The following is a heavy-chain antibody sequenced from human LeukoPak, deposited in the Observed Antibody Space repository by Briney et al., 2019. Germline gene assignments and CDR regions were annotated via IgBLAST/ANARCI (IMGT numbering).Heavy chain of an antibody. Sequence: GESLKISCAAPGFTFSSYAMSWVRQAPGKGLEWVSAISGSGGSTYYADSVKGRFTISRDNSKNTLYLQMNSLRAEDTAVYYCAKGDCSSTSCPRTDAFDIWGQGTVVTVSS. V-gene: IGHV3-23*01. CDR1: GFTFSSYA. J-gene: IGHJ3*02. CDR3: AKGDCSSTSCPRTDAFDI. D-gene: IGHD2-2*01. CDR2: ISGSGGST.